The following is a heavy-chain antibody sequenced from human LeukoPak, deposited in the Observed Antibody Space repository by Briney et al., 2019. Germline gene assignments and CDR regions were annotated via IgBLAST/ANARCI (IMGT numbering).Heavy chain of an antibody. D-gene: IGHD4-23*01. Sequence: GGSLRLSCAASGFTFSSYWMSWVRQAPGKGLEWVADIKQDGSGQYYVDSVKGRFTISRDNARDSLFLQMNSLRAEDTAVYYCARGTVGIPGTDYWGQGTLVTVSA. V-gene: IGHV3-7*01. CDR3: ARGTVGIPGTDY. CDR1: GFTFSSYW. CDR2: IKQDGSGQ. J-gene: IGHJ4*02.